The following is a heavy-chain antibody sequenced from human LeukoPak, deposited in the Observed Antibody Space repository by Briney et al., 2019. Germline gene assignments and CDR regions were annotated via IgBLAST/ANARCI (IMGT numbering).Heavy chain of an antibody. J-gene: IGHJ3*02. D-gene: IGHD3-9*01. V-gene: IGHV1-2*02. Sequence: ASVTVSFTSAVYTFIFYYIHWMRQAPAQGLGWMGWIVPNSGGTNYAQKFQGRVTMTRDTSISTAYMELSSLRSDDPAVYFCARGILMTGNYGAFDIWGQGTTVTVSS. CDR2: IVPNSGGT. CDR1: VYTFIFYY. CDR3: ARGILMTGNYGAFDI.